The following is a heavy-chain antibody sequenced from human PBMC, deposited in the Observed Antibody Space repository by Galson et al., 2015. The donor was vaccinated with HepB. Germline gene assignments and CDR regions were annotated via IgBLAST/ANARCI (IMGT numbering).Heavy chain of an antibody. CDR3: ARKDIVLMAGHFHNWFDP. V-gene: IGHV1-18*04. CDR2: ISAYNGNT. Sequence: SVKVSCKASGYTFTSYGISWVRQAPGQGLEWMGWISAYNGNTNYAQKLQGRVTMTTDTSTSTAYMELRSLRSDDTAVYYCARKDIVLMAGHFHNWFDPWGQGTLVTVSS. D-gene: IGHD2-8*01. CDR1: GYTFTSYG. J-gene: IGHJ5*02.